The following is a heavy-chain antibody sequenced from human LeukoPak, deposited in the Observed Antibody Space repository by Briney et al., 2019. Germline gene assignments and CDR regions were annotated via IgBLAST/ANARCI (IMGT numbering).Heavy chain of an antibody. Sequence: SQTLSLTCAISGDNVSSNSATWNWLRQSPSRGLECLGRTYYRSKWYKYYAVSVKGRITINPDTSKNQFSLQLNSVTPEDTAVYYCARGPSYFQHWGQGTLVTVSS. CDR3: ARGPSYFQH. V-gene: IGHV6-1*01. CDR2: TYYRSKWYK. J-gene: IGHJ1*01. CDR1: GDNVSSNSAT.